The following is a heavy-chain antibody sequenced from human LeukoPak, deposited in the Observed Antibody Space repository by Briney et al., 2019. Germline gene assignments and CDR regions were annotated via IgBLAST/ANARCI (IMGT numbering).Heavy chain of an antibody. CDR3: ARVILERVKYNWFDP. V-gene: IGHV4-30-4*07. CDR2: IYYSGST. Sequence: SETLSLTCAVSGGSISSGGYSWSWIRQPPGKGLEWIGYIYYSGSTYYNPSLKSRVTISVDTSKNQFSLKLSSVTAADTAVYYCARVILERVKYNWFDPWGQGTLVTVSS. D-gene: IGHD1-1*01. CDR1: GGSISSGGYS. J-gene: IGHJ5*02.